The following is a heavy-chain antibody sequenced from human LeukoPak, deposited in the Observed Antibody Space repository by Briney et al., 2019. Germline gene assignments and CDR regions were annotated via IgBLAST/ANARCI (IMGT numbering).Heavy chain of an antibody. CDR2: ISYDGSNK. J-gene: IGHJ6*03. CDR3: AKEASLSYYYYMDV. D-gene: IGHD2-2*01. Sequence: PGRSLRLSCAASGFTFSSYAMHWVRQAPGKGLEWVAVISYDGSNKYYADSVKGRFTISRDNSKNTLYLQMNSLRAEDTAVYYCAKEASLSYYYYMDVWGKGTTVTVSS. CDR1: GFTFSSYA. V-gene: IGHV3-30*04.